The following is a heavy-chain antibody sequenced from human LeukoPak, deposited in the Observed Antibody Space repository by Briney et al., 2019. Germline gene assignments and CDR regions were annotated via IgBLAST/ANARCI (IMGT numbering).Heavy chain of an antibody. D-gene: IGHD2-15*01. CDR1: GFTVSSNY. J-gene: IGHJ5*02. Sequence: PGGSLRLSCAASGFTVSSNYMSWVRQAPGKGLEWVSVIYSGGSTYYADSVKGRFTISRDNSKNTLYLQMNSLRAEDTAVYYCAKSQGEYCSGGTCYVVHWGQGTLVTVSS. CDR3: AKSQGEYCSGGTCYVVH. CDR2: IYSGGST. V-gene: IGHV3-53*01.